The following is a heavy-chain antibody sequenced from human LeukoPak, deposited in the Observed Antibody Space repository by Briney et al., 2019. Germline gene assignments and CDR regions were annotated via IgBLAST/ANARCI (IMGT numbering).Heavy chain of an antibody. Sequence: GGSLRLSCAASGFTFDDYAMHWVRQAPGKGLEGVSLISWDGSTTYYADSVKGRFTISRDNSKNSLYLQMNSLRVEDTALYYCARVRFLEWLSLDYWGQGTLVTVSS. V-gene: IGHV3-43D*03. CDR3: ARVRFLEWLSLDY. CDR1: GFTFDDYA. D-gene: IGHD3-3*01. J-gene: IGHJ4*02. CDR2: ISWDGSTT.